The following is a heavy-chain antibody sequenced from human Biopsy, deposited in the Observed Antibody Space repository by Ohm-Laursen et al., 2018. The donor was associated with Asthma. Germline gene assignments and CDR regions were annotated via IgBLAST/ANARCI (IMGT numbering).Heavy chain of an antibody. J-gene: IGHJ4*02. CDR1: GGTFSTYV. CDR2: INSVFGTT. V-gene: IGHV1-69*13. CDR3: ARKAGSCISRTCYSLDF. Sequence: SVKVSCKSLGGTFSTYVIGWVRQAPGQGLEWMGGINSVFGTTTYPQKFQDRVTITADDSTSTVHMELSSLRSEDTAVYYCARKAGSCISRTCYSLDFWGQGTLVTVSS. D-gene: IGHD2-2*01.